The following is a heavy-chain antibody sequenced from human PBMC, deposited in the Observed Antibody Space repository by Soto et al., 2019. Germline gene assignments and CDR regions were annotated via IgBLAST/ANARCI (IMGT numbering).Heavy chain of an antibody. CDR2: IYYSGST. D-gene: IGHD4-17*01. Sequence: PSETLSLTCTVSGGSISSYYWSWIRQPPGKGLEWIGYIYYSGSTNYNPSLKSRVTISVDTSKNQFSLKLSSVTAADTAVYYCARYGELSDAFDIWGQGTMVTVSS. J-gene: IGHJ3*02. V-gene: IGHV4-59*08. CDR3: ARYGELSDAFDI. CDR1: GGSISSYY.